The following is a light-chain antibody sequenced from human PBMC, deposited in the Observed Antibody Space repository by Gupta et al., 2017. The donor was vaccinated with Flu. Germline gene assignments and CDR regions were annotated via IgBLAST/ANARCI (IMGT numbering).Light chain of an antibody. V-gene: IGLV2-18*02. CDR2: EVS. CDR1: SNDVGSYNR. J-gene: IGLJ3*02. Sequence: TSNDVGSYNRVSWYQQPPGTAPKLMIYEVSKRPSGVPDRFSGSKSGNTASLTISGLQAEDEADYYCSSYTSSSTWVFGGGTKLTVL. CDR3: SSYTSSSTWV.